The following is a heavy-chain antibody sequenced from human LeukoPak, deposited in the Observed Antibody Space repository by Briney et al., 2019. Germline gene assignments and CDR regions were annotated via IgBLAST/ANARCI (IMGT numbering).Heavy chain of an antibody. CDR1: GYTLTELS. J-gene: IGHJ1*01. Sequence: GASVKVSCKVSGYTLTELSMHWVRQAPGKGLEWMGGFDPEDGETIYAQKFQGRVTMTEATSTDTAYMELSSLRSEDTAVYYCCFSCIAVAGTHPKGYFQHWGQGTLVTVSS. V-gene: IGHV1-24*01. D-gene: IGHD6-19*01. CDR2: FDPEDGET. CDR3: CFSCIAVAGTHPKGYFQH.